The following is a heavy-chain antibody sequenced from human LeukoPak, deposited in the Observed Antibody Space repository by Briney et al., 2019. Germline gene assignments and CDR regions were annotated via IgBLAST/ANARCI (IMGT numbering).Heavy chain of an antibody. Sequence: GGSLRLSCAASGFTFSSYSMNWVRQAPGKGLEWVSYISSSSSTIYYADSVKGRFTISRDNAKNSLYLQMNSLRAEDTAVYYCARDLTYCGGDCYGPAGFGYWGQGTLVTVSS. V-gene: IGHV3-48*01. CDR2: ISSSSSTI. J-gene: IGHJ4*02. CDR3: ARDLTYCGGDCYGPAGFGY. CDR1: GFTFSSYS. D-gene: IGHD2-21*02.